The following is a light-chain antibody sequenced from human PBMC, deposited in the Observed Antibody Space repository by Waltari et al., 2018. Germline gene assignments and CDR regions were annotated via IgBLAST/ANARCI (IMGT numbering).Light chain of an antibody. CDR2: EVS. CDR3: SSFAGTNNFVV. V-gene: IGLV2-8*01. J-gene: IGLJ2*01. Sequence: QSALTQPPSASGSPGQSVTISCTGTSSDVGGYNYVSWYQQHPGKAPKLMFYEVSQRPSGVPVRFAGSKSGDPASLTVSGLQAEDEADYYCSSFAGTNNFVVFGGGTKLTV. CDR1: SSDVGGYNY.